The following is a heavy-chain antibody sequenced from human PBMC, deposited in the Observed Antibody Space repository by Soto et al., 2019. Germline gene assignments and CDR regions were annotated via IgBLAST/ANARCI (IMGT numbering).Heavy chain of an antibody. CDR3: ARLDWSGYYLDV. CDR2: IYYSGTT. J-gene: IGHJ6*04. V-gene: IGHV4-59*08. D-gene: IGHD3-3*01. Sequence: SETLSLSCTVSGGSTISYYWSWIRQSPGKGLEWIGYIYYSGTTNYNPSLKSRVTISIDTSKNQFSLTMSSVTAADTAVYYCARLDWSGYYLDVWGKGTTVTVSS. CDR1: GGSTISYY.